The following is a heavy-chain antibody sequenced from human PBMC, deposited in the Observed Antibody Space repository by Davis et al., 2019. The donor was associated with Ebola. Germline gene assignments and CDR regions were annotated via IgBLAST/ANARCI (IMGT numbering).Heavy chain of an antibody. Sequence: GESLKISCAASGFTFSSYWMSWVRQAPGKGLEWVSVIYSGGRTYYADSVKGRFTISRDNSKNTLYLQMNSLRAEDTAVYYCARDATRGYYDSSGYYYYYYYGMDVWGQGTTVIVSS. J-gene: IGHJ6*02. CDR3: ARDATRGYYDSSGYYYYYYYGMDV. CDR2: IYSGGRT. D-gene: IGHD3-22*01. V-gene: IGHV3-53*01. CDR1: GFTFSSYW.